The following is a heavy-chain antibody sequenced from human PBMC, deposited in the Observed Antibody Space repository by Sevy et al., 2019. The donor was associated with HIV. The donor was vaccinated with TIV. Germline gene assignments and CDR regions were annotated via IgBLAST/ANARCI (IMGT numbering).Heavy chain of an antibody. Sequence: GGCLRLSCAASGFNIKTYNMNCVRQAPGKGLEWVSSISSSSTYIYYADSVKGRFTISRDNAKNSLYLQMSSLRAEDTADYHCARDLVIPSTTDYFYYAMDVWGQGTVVCVSS. CDR3: ARDLVIPSTTDYFYYAMDV. V-gene: IGHV3-21*03. J-gene: IGHJ6*02. CDR2: ISSSSTYI. CDR1: GFNIKTYN. D-gene: IGHD2-2*01.